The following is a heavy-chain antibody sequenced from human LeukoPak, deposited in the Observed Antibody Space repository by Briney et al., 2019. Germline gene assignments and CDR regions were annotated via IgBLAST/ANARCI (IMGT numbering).Heavy chain of an antibody. V-gene: IGHV3-21*01. CDR3: ARGNSDYDHDY. D-gene: IGHD5-12*01. J-gene: IGHJ4*02. CDR2: ISTTSLYI. CDR1: GFTFTSYS. Sequence: GGSLKLSCAASGFTFTSYSMNWVRQAPGKGLEWGSSISTTSLYIYYADSVKGRFTVSRDNAKISLYLHMNSLRAEDTAVYYCARGNSDYDHDYWGQGTLVTVSS.